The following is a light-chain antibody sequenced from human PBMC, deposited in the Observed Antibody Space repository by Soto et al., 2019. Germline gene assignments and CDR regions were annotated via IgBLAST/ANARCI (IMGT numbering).Light chain of an antibody. J-gene: IGKJ2*01. CDR3: QQYYTTPYT. CDR1: QSVLYTSNNKNY. Sequence: DIVMTQSPDSLAVSVGERATINCKSSQSVLYTSNNKNYFAWYQQKPGQPPKLLIYWASTRQSGVPDRFSGSGSGTDFTLTISSLQAEDVAVYYCQQYYTTPYTFGQGTNLEIK. CDR2: WAS. V-gene: IGKV4-1*01.